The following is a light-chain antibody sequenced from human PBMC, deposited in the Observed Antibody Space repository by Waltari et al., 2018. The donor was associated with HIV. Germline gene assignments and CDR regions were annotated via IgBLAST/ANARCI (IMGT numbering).Light chain of an antibody. CDR1: QNVINY. CDR3: QQTFSPPRT. J-gene: IGKJ3*01. CDR2: GAS. V-gene: IGKV1-39*01. Sequence: DINMTQSPSSLSASVGDGVTISCRTSQNVINYLNWYHQRPGKAPTLLIFGASTVQDGVSSRFSGSGSGTDFTLSIAGLQPEDIGTYYCQQTFSPPRTFGPGT.